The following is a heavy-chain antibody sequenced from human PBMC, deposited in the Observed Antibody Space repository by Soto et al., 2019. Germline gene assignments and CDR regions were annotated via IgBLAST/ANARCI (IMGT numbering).Heavy chain of an antibody. J-gene: IGHJ3*02. Sequence: GSLRLSCAASGFTFSSYSMNWVRQAPGKGLEWVSSISSSSSYIYYADSVKGRFTISRDNAKNSLYLQMNSLRAEDTAVYYCAREISDYGDGDAFDIWGQGTMVTVSS. D-gene: IGHD4-17*01. CDR3: AREISDYGDGDAFDI. CDR1: GFTFSSYS. CDR2: ISSSSSYI. V-gene: IGHV3-21*01.